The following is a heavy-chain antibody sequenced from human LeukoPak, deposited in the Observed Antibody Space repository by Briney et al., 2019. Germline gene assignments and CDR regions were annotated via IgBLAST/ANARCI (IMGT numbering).Heavy chain of an antibody. J-gene: IGHJ4*02. CDR3: AKMGASSGYSPIDY. CDR1: GYSFTSYG. Sequence: GASVKVSCKASGYSFTSYGFSWARQAPGQGLEWMGWISAYDGNTNYAQKVHDRVTMTTDSSTSTAYMELRSLRSDDTAVYYCAKMGASSGYSPIDYWGQGTLVTVSS. V-gene: IGHV1-18*01. D-gene: IGHD3-22*01. CDR2: ISAYDGNT.